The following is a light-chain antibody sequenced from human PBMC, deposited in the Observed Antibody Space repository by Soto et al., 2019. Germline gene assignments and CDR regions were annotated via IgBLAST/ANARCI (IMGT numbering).Light chain of an antibody. CDR2: GAS. Sequence: DIELQMSVGTVSLSPAARAALSCRTGKSVSSNKLAWYQQKPGQAPRLLIYGASGRATGIPDRFSGSGSGTDFTLTISRLEAEDFAVYYCQQYGSSPRPFGQGTKAAIK. CDR3: QQYGSSPRP. CDR1: KSVSSNK. J-gene: IGKJ1*01. V-gene: IGKV3-20*01.